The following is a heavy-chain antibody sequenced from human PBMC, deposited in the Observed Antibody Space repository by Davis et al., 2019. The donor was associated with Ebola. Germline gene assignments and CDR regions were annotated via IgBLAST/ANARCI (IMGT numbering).Heavy chain of an antibody. V-gene: IGHV3-30-3*01. CDR3: ARVRSRSSSLRLDYYGMDV. CDR1: GFTFSSYA. D-gene: IGHD6-6*01. Sequence: GESLKISCAASGFTFSSYAMHWVRQAPGKGLEWVAVISYDGSNKYYVDSVKGRFTISRDNSKNTLYLQMNSLRAEDTAVYYCARVRSRSSSLRLDYYGMDVWGQGTTVTVSS. CDR2: ISYDGSNK. J-gene: IGHJ6*02.